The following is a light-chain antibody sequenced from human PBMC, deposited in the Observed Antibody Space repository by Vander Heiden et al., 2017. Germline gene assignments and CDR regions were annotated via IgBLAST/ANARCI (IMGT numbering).Light chain of an antibody. CDR2: GAS. V-gene: IGKV3-15*01. CDR3: QHCNNWPYT. CDR1: QSVSSN. J-gene: IGKJ2*01. Sequence: EIVMTQSPATLSVSPGERATLSCRASQSVSSNLVWYQQKSGQAPRLLIYGASTRATGIPARFSGSGSGTEFTLTISSRQSEDFAVYYCQHCNNWPYTFGQGTKLEIK.